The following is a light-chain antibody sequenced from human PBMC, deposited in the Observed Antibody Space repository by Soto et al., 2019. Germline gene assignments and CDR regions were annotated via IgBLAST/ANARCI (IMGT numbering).Light chain of an antibody. J-gene: IGKJ5*01. CDR1: QSVSSY. CDR3: QQRSNWPPSIT. CDR2: DAS. Sequence: EIVLTQSPATLSLSPGERATLSCRASQSVSSYLAWYQQKPGQAPRLLIYDASNRATGIPARFSGSGSGTDFTLTISSLDPEDFAVYYFQQRSNWPPSITFGQGTRLEIK. V-gene: IGKV3-11*01.